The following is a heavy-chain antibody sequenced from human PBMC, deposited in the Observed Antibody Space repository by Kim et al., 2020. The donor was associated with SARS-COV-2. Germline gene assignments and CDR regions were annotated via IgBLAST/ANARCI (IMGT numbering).Heavy chain of an antibody. CDR3: ARDPDYGGYSYFGY. V-gene: IGHV3-74*01. J-gene: IGHJ4*02. CDR2: IKSDGSST. CDR1: GFTLSSYW. Sequence: GGSLRLSCVASGFTLSSYWMHWVRQVPGKGLVWVSRIKSDGSSTSYAESVKGRFTISRDNAKNTLYLQMNSLRAEDTAVYYCARDPDYGGYSYFGYWGQGSLVTV. D-gene: IGHD4-17*01.